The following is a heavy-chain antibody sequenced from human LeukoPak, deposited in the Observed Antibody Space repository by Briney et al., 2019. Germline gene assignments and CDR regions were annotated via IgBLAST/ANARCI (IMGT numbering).Heavy chain of an antibody. CDR1: GYTFTGYY. D-gene: IGHD6-19*01. V-gene: IGHV1-2*02. CDR2: INPNSGGT. Sequence: ASVKVSCKASGYTFTGYYMHWVRQAPGQGLEWMGWINPNSGGTNYAQKFQGRVTMTRDTSISTAYMELSRLRSDDTAVYYCARGPLGVADSAVWFDPWGQGTLVTVSS. CDR3: ARGPLGVADSAVWFDP. J-gene: IGHJ5*02.